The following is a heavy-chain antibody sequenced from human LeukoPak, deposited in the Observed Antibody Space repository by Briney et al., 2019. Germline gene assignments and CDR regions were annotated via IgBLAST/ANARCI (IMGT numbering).Heavy chain of an antibody. CDR3: ARAYYYGSGSLVDWLDP. V-gene: IGHV4-59*01. CDR2: IYYSGST. J-gene: IGHJ5*02. Sequence: PSETLSLTCTVSGGSISSYYWSWIRQPPGKGLEWIGYIYYSGSTNYNPSLKSRVTISVDTSKNQFSLKLSSVTAADTAVYYCARAYYYGSGSLVDWLDPWGQGTLVTVSS. D-gene: IGHD3-10*01. CDR1: GGSISSYY.